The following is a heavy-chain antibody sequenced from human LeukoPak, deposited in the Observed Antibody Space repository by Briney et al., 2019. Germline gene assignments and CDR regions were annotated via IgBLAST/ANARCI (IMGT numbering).Heavy chain of an antibody. CDR1: GFTFTTAW. CDR2: IKSKTDGGTT. CDR3: TTGSDYDFWSGYRYDAFDI. Sequence: GGSLRLSCTASGFTFTTAWMSWVRQAPGKGLEWVGRIKSKTDGGTTDYTAPVKGRFTISRDESKNTLYLQMNSLKTEDTAVYYCTTGSDYDFWSGYRYDAFDIWGQGTMVTVSS. V-gene: IGHV3-15*01. J-gene: IGHJ3*02. D-gene: IGHD3-3*01.